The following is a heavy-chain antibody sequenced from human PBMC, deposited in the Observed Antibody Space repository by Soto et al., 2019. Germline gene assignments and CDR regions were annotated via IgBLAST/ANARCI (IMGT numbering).Heavy chain of an antibody. CDR3: ARKGSGIAVGKTDDC. CDR1: GFTFSGYE. Sequence: EVQLVESGGGLGQPGGSLRLSCAASGFTFSGYEMNWVRQAPGKGLEWVAYISSTGRIIYYADSVKGRFTISRDNAKNSLYMQMKSLRAEDTAVYSCARKGSGIAVGKTDDCWGQGTLVTVSS. CDR2: ISSTGRII. D-gene: IGHD6-19*01. V-gene: IGHV3-48*03. J-gene: IGHJ4*02.